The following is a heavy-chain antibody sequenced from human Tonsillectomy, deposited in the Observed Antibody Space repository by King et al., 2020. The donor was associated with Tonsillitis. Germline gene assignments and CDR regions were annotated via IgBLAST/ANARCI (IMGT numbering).Heavy chain of an antibody. Sequence: VQLVESGGGLVKPGGSLRLSCAASGFTFGDYYITWVRQAPGKGLEWVSHISSSGTTLYYADSVKGRFTISRDKAKNSLYLEMDSLRAEDTAIYYCARQMYYYDSGFDYWGQGTLVTVSS. J-gene: IGHJ4*02. CDR2: ISSSGTTL. CDR1: GFTFGDYY. D-gene: IGHD3-22*01. V-gene: IGHV3-11*01. CDR3: ARQMYYYDSGFDY.